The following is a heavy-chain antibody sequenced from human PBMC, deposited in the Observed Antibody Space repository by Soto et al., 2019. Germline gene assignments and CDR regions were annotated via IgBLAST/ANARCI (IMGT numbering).Heavy chain of an antibody. V-gene: IGHV3-33*01. Sequence: QVQLVESGGGVVQPGRSLRLSCAASGFTFSSYGMHWVRQAPGKGLEWVAVIWYDGSNKYYADSVKGRFTISRDNSKNTRYLQMNSLRAEDTAVYYRARDGAIGNYFDYWGQGPLVAVSS. CDR1: GFTFSSYG. J-gene: IGHJ4*02. CDR2: IWYDGSNK. D-gene: IGHD3-16*01. CDR3: ARDGAIGNYFDY.